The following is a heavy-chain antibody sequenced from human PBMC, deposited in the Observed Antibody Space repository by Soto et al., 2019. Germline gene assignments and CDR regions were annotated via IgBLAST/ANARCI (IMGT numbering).Heavy chain of an antibody. CDR3: AGRAAAGPYYFDY. V-gene: IGHV4-34*01. J-gene: IGHJ4*02. Sequence: PSETLSLTCAVYGGSFSGYYWSWIRQPPGKGLEWIGEINHSGSTNYNPSLKSRVTISVDTSKNQFSLKLSSVTAADTAVYYCAGRAAAGPYYFDYWGQGTLVTVSS. CDR2: INHSGST. CDR1: GGSFSGYY. D-gene: IGHD6-13*01.